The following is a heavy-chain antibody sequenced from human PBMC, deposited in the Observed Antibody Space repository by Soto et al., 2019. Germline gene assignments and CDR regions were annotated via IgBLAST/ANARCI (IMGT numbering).Heavy chain of an antibody. V-gene: IGHV4-34*01. D-gene: IGHD2-15*01. CDR1: GGSFSGYY. CDR3: ARKVRYCSGGSCYNRFNYYYMDV. CDR2: INHSGST. Sequence: SETLSLTCAVYGGSFSGYYWSWIRQPPGKGLEWIGEINHSGSTNYNPSLKSRVTISVDTSKNQFSLKLSSVTAADTAVYYCARKVRYCSGGSCYNRFNYYYMDVWGKGTTVTVSS. J-gene: IGHJ6*03.